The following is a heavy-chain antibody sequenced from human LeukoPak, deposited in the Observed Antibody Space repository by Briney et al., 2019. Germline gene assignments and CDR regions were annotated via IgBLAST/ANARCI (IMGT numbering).Heavy chain of an antibody. CDR2: INSDGSST. V-gene: IGHV3-74*01. D-gene: IGHD5-18*01. Sequence: SGGSLRLSCAASGFTFSSYWMHWVRQAPGKGLVWVSRINSDGSSTSYADSVKGRFTISRDNAKNTLYLQMNSLRAEDTAVYYCARVSYSYGYKFDYWGQGTLVTVSS. J-gene: IGHJ4*02. CDR3: ARVSYSYGYKFDY. CDR1: GFTFSSYW.